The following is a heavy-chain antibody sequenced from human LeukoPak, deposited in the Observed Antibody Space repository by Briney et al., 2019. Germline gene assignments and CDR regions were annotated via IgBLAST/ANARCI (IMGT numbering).Heavy chain of an antibody. V-gene: IGHV4-34*01. D-gene: IGHD4-11*01. CDR3: ARVLPTTVTTMIWFDP. CDR1: GGSFSGYY. CDR2: INHRGST. J-gene: IGHJ5*02. Sequence: PSETLSLTCAVYGGSFSGYYWSWIRQPPGKGLEWIGEINHRGSTNYNPSLKSRVTISVDTYKHQFSLQLSSVTAADTAVYYCARVLPTTVTTMIWFDPWGQGTLVTVSS.